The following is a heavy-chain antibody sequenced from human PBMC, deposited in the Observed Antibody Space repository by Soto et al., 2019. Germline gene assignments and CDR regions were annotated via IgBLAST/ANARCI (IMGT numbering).Heavy chain of an antibody. CDR3: ACRRTTTLHY. CDR2: IYYSGST. V-gene: IGHV4-39*01. J-gene: IGHJ4*02. D-gene: IGHD1-1*01. Sequence: PSETLSLTCTVSGGTISSGSYYWGWIRQPPGKGLQWIGSIYYSGSTYYNPSLKSRVTISVDTSKNQFSLNLSSVTAADTAVYYCACRRTTTLHYWGQGTLVTVSS. CDR1: GGTISSGSYY.